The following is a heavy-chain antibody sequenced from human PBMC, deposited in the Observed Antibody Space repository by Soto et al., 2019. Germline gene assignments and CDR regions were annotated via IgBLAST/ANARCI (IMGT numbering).Heavy chain of an antibody. D-gene: IGHD3-22*01. CDR2: INHSGST. Sequence: PSETLSLTCAVYGGSFSGYYWSWIRQPPGKGLEWIGEINHSGSTNYNPSLKSRLPISVDTTKMQFSRKLSSVTAADTAVYYCARGRAFYYDSSGLNYWGQGTLVTVSS. CDR3: ARGRAFYYDSSGLNY. J-gene: IGHJ4*01. CDR1: GGSFSGYY. V-gene: IGHV4-34*01.